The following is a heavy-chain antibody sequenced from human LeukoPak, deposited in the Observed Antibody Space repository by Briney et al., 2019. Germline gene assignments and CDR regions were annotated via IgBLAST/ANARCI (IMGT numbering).Heavy chain of an antibody. CDR1: GFSLSTSGMC. CDR3: AHQEEEYCSSTSCYSYDY. D-gene: IGHD2-2*02. J-gene: IGHJ4*02. Sequence: ESGPTLVNPTQTLTLTCTFSGFSLSTSGMCVSWIRQPPGKALEWLARIDWDDDKYYSTSLKTRLTISKDTSKNQVVLTMTNMDPVDTATYYCAHQEEEYCSSTSCYSYDYWGQGTLVTVSS. V-gene: IGHV2-70*12. CDR2: IDWDDDK.